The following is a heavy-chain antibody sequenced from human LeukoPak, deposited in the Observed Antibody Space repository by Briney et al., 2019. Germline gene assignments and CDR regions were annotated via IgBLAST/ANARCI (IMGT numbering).Heavy chain of an antibody. D-gene: IGHD6-6*01. CDR2: IYPADSTA. CDR1: GYSFTTYW. J-gene: IGHJ4*02. CDR3: AKADSRISAIDY. Sequence: GESLKISCKASGYSFTTYWIGWVRQVPGKGLEWVGIIYPADSTAKYSPSFQGQVTISADKSISTAYLHLSSLKASDTAMYYCAKADSRISAIDYWGQGTLVTVSS. V-gene: IGHV5-51*01.